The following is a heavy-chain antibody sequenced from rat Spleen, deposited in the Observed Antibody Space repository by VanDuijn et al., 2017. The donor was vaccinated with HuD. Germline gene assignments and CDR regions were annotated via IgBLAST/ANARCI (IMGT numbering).Heavy chain of an antibody. J-gene: IGHJ2*01. V-gene: IGHV5-20*01. Sequence: EVQLVESGGGLVQPGRSMKLSCAASGFTFSDYNMAWVRQAPKKGLEWVATISFDGGSTYYRYSVKGRFTISRDNAKSTLYLQMDSLRSEDTATYYCTTDPYGYYFDYWGQGVMVTVSS. CDR2: ISFDGGST. CDR1: GFTFSDYN. D-gene: IGHD1-7*01. CDR3: TTDPYGYYFDY.